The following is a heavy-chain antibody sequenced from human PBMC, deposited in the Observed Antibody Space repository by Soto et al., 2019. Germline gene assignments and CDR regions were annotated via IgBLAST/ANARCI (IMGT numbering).Heavy chain of an antibody. CDR2: IYYSGNT. Sequence: NPSETLSLTCSVSGDYISNRNYHWGWTRQPPGKGLEWIGSIYYSGNTYYNPSLKSRVTISADTSKNQFSLKVDSVTAADTAVYYCARGLGPWGQGTLVTVSS. V-gene: IGHV4-39*07. CDR3: ARGLGP. CDR1: GDYISNRNYH. J-gene: IGHJ5*02. D-gene: IGHD3-10*01.